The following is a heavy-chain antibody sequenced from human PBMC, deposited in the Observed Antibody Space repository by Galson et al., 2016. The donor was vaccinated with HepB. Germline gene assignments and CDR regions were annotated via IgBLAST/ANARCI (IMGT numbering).Heavy chain of an antibody. CDR3: AHITTLATIDF. CDR2: IYWGDDE. CDR1: GFSLSTAGVG. Sequence: PALVKPTQTLTPTCTFAGFSLSTAGVGVGWIRQPPGKALEWLALIYWGDDERYSPSLKSRLTITKDTSKNQVVPTMTNMDPVDTATYYCAHITTLATIDFWGQGALVTVSS. D-gene: IGHD1-14*01. J-gene: IGHJ4*02. V-gene: IGHV2-5*02.